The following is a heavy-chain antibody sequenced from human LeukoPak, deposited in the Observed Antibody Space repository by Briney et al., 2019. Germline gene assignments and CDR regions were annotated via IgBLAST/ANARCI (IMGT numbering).Heavy chain of an antibody. CDR2: ISSSGGNT. CDR1: GFTFSSCA. V-gene: IGHV3-23*01. Sequence: PGGSLRLSCAASGFTFSSCAMSWVRQAPGKGLEWVSAISSSGGNTNYADSVKGRFTISRDNFKNTLYLQMNSLRAEDTAVYYCAKVSGYYYYYGMDVWGQGTTVTASS. CDR3: AKVSGYYYYYGMDV. D-gene: IGHD1-26*01. J-gene: IGHJ6*02.